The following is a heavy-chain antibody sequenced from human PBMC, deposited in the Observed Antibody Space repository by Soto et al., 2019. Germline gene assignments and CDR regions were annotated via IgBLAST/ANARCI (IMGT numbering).Heavy chain of an antibody. CDR1: GGSISSGGYY. V-gene: IGHV4-31*03. CDR3: ARGDGREQQLVPD. J-gene: IGHJ4*02. Sequence: QVQLQESGPGLVKPSQTLSLTCTVSGGSISSGGYYWSWVRQHPGKGLEWIGYIYYSGSTYYNPSLKSRVTISVDTSKNQFSLKLSSVTAADTAVYYCARGDGREQQLVPDWGQGTLVTVSS. CDR2: IYYSGST. D-gene: IGHD6-13*01.